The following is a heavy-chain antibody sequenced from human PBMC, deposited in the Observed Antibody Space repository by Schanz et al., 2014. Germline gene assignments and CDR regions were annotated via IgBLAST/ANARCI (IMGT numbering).Heavy chain of an antibody. CDR3: TRVPISPGGHGLDV. CDR1: GFTFSSYY. CDR2: TRNRANNYFT. Sequence: EVQLVESGGGLVQPGGSLRLSCAASGFTFSSYYMDWVRQAPGKGLEWVGRTRNRANNYFTEYAASVKGRFTISRDDSKSSLYLQMISLKSEDTALYYCTRVPISPGGHGLDVWGQGTTVTVSS. D-gene: IGHD3-16*01. V-gene: IGHV3-72*01. J-gene: IGHJ6*02.